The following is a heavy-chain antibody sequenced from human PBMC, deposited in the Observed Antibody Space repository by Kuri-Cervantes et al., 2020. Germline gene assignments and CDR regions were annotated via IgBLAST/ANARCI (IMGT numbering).Heavy chain of an antibody. V-gene: IGHV3-9*01. CDR3: AKDIGAYYYDSSGYFDY. Sequence: SLKISCAASGFTFDDYAMHWVRQAPGKGLEWVPGISWNSGSIGYADSVKGRFTISRDNAKNSLHLQMNSLRAEDTALYYCAKDIGAYYYDSSGYFDYWGQGTLVTVSS. CDR1: GFTFDDYA. CDR2: ISWNSGSI. D-gene: IGHD3-22*01. J-gene: IGHJ4*02.